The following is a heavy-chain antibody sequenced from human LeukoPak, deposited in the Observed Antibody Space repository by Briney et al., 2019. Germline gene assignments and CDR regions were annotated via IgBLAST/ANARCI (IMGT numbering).Heavy chain of an antibody. V-gene: IGHV3-74*01. CDR2: INGDASST. J-gene: IGHJ4*02. CDR1: GLTLSGYW. CDR3: ARARGNTYGYFEY. Sequence: GGSLRLSCAASGLTLSGYWMHWVRQAPGKGLVWVSRINGDASSTTYADSVKGRFTISRDNAKSTLYLQMNSLRVEDTAVCYCARARGNTYGYFEYWGQGTLVTVSS. D-gene: IGHD5-18*01.